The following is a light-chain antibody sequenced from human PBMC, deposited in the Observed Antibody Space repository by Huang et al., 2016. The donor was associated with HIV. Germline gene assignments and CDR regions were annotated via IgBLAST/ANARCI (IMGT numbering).Light chain of an antibody. CDR1: QGVSNY. CDR2: DAS. J-gene: IGKJ4*01. V-gene: IGKV3-11*01. CDR3: QQRSKT. Sequence: IVLTQSPATLSLSPGERATLSCRASQGVSNYLAWYLQKPGQAPRLLIYDASTRAAGVPARVSGSGSGTDFTLTISSLQPEDFAVYYCQQRSKTFGGGTKVEI.